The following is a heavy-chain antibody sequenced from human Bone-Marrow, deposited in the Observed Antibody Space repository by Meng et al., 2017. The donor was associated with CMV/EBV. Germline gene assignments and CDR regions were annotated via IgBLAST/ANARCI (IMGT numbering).Heavy chain of an antibody. V-gene: IGHV1-18*01. CDR2: ISAYNGNT. CDR3: ARGGATGYYYGMDV. Sequence: ASVKVSCKASGYTFTSYGISWVRQAPGQGLEWMGWISAYNGNTNYAQKLQGRVTITADKSTSTAYMELSSLRSEDTAVYYCARGGATGYYYGMDVWGQGTTVTVSS. D-gene: IGHD1-26*01. J-gene: IGHJ6*02. CDR1: GYTFTSYG.